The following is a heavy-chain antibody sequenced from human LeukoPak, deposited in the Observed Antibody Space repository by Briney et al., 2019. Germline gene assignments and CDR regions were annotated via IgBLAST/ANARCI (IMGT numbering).Heavy chain of an antibody. V-gene: IGHV4-34*01. CDR3: ARDAERWLQFTDY. J-gene: IGHJ4*02. Sequence: SETLSLTCAVYGGSFSGYYWSWIRQPPGKGLEWIGSIYYSGSTYYNPSLKSRVTISVDTSKNQFSLKLSSVTAADTAVYYCARDAERWLQFTDYWGQGTLVTVSS. CDR1: GGSFSGYY. D-gene: IGHD5-24*01. CDR2: IYYSGST.